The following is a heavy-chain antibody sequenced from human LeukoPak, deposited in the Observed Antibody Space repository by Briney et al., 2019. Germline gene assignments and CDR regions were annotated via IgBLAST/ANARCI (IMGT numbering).Heavy chain of an antibody. CDR2: IIPIFGTA. Sequence: SVKVSCKASGGTFSSYAISWVRQAPGQGLEWMGGIIPIFGTAIYAQKFQGRVTITADKSTSTAYMELSSLRSEDTAVYYCARGAALQLWFSYWGQGTLVTVSS. CDR1: GGTFSSYA. CDR3: ARGAALQLWFSY. J-gene: IGHJ4*02. V-gene: IGHV1-69*06. D-gene: IGHD5-18*01.